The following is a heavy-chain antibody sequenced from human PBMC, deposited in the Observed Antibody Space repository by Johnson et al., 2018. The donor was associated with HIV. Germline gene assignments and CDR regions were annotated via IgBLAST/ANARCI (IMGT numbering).Heavy chain of an antibody. V-gene: IGHV3-30*03. CDR2: ITYDGSNK. D-gene: IGHD3-16*01. CDR3: ASWGGLNHMGDPFDI. Sequence: QVQLVESGGGVVQPGRSLRLSCAVSGIIFSHYGTHWVRHAPGKGLAWVALITYDGSNKDYAESVKGRVTISRDNSKNTLSLQMSSLRVEDTAVYFCASWGGLNHMGDPFDIWGQGTMGTVSS. CDR1: GIIFSHYG. J-gene: IGHJ3*02.